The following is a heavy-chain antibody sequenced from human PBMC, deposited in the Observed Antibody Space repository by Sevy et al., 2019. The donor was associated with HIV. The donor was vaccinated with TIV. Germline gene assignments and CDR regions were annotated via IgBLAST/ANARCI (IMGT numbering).Heavy chain of an antibody. CDR3: ARDNGFWSEYTQVYYYYGMDV. CDR1: GFTFSRNG. V-gene: IGHV3-30*03. Sequence: GGSLRLSCAASGFTFSRNGMHWVRQAPGKGLEWVAFMPSDGSNKYYADPVKGRFIISRDNSKNRLFLQMNSLRTEDMTVYSCARDNGFWSEYTQVYYYYGMDVWGQGTTVTVSS. J-gene: IGHJ6*02. D-gene: IGHD3-3*01. CDR2: MPSDGSNK.